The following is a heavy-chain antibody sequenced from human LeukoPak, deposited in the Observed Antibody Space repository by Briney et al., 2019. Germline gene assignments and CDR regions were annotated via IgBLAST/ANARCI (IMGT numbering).Heavy chain of an antibody. CDR2: IYYSGST. Sequence: SETLSLTCTVSGGSISSGAYYWSWIRQHPGKGLEWIGYIYYSGSTYYNPSLKGRVTMSVDTSKNHFSLKLTSATAADTAVYYCAREPYYVDAFDIWGQGTMVTVSS. D-gene: IGHD3-3*01. V-gene: IGHV4-31*03. J-gene: IGHJ3*02. CDR3: AREPYYVDAFDI. CDR1: GGSISSGAYY.